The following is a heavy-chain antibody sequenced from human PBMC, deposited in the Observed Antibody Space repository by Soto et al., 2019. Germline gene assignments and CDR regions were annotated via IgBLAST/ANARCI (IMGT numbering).Heavy chain of an antibody. Sequence: EASVKVSCKASGYTFTSYAMHWVRQAPGQRLEWMGWINAGNGNTKYSQKFQGRVTITRDTSASTAYMELSSLRSEDTAVYYCEVGITGTRGADYWGQGTLVTVSS. D-gene: IGHD1-7*01. J-gene: IGHJ4*02. CDR3: EVGITGTRGADY. V-gene: IGHV1-3*01. CDR1: GYTFTSYA. CDR2: INAGNGNT.